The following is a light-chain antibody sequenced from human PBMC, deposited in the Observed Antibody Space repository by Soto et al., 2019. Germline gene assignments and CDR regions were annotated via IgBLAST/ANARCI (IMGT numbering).Light chain of an antibody. CDR2: GAS. Sequence: EIVMTQSPATLSVSPGERATLSCRASQSVSNNLVWYQQKPGQAPRLLIYGASTRATGIPDRFSGSGSGTEFTLTISSLQSEDFAVYYCQQYNNWPRTFGQGTKVEIK. CDR3: QQYNNWPRT. CDR1: QSVSNN. J-gene: IGKJ1*01. V-gene: IGKV3-15*01.